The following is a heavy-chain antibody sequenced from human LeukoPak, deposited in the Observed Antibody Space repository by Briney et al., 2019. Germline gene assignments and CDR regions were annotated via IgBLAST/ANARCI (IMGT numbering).Heavy chain of an antibody. CDR2: IYTSGST. J-gene: IGHJ6*03. D-gene: IGHD2-2*01. V-gene: IGHV4-4*07. CDR3: ARATRSSTTYYYYYMDV. CDR1: GGSISSYY. Sequence: PSETLSLTCTVSGGSISSYYWSWIRQPAGKGLEWIGRIYTSGSTNYNPSLKSRVTMSVDTSKNQFSLKLSSVTAADTAVYYCARATRSSTTYYYYYMDVWGKGTTVTVS.